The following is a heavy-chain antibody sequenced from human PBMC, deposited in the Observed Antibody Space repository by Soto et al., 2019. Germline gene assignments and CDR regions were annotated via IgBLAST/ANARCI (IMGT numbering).Heavy chain of an antibody. D-gene: IGHD6-19*01. V-gene: IGHV4-34*01. CDR3: ARRSIAVAGTLHWYFDL. CDR2: INHNGST. Sequence: QVQLQQWGAGLLKPSETLSLTCAVSGGSFSGYYWSWIRQPPGKGLEWIGEINHNGSTNYNPSLKSRVTISVDTSKNQFSLKLSSVTAADTAVYYCARRSIAVAGTLHWYFDLWGRGTLVTVSS. J-gene: IGHJ2*01. CDR1: GGSFSGYY.